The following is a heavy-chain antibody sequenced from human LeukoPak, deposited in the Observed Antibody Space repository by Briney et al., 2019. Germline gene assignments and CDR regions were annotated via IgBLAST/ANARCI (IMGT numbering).Heavy chain of an antibody. CDR1: GFTFDDYA. D-gene: IGHD3-10*01. J-gene: IGHJ4*02. Sequence: PGGSLRLSCATSGFTFDDYAMHWVRQPPGKGLEWVSGISWGTGTIGYAGSVKGRFTISRDNAKNSLYLQMNSLRAEDTALYYCAKDIGVWGQGTLVTVSS. CDR3: AKDIGV. CDR2: ISWGTGTI. V-gene: IGHV3-9*01.